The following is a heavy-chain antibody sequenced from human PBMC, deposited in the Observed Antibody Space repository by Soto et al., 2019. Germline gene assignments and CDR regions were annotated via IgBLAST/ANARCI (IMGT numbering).Heavy chain of an antibody. CDR2: ISSSSTYI. Sequence: PSETLSLTCTVSGGSISSSNCWSWVRQPPGKGLEWVPSISSSSTYIYYADSMKGRFIVSRDNAKNSLYLQMNSLRAEDTAVYYCARFYYDSSGYLPSPYYYYYGMDVWGQGTTVTVSS. CDR3: ARFYYDSSGYLPSPYYYYYGMDV. J-gene: IGHJ6*02. V-gene: IGHV3-21*01. D-gene: IGHD3-22*01. CDR1: GGSISSSNC.